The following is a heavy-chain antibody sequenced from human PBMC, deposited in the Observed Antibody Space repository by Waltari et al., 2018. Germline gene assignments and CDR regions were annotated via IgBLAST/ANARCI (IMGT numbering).Heavy chain of an antibody. V-gene: IGHV4-59*01. J-gene: IGHJ3*02. Sequence: QVQLQESGPGLVKPSETLSLTCTVSGGSINFYHWSWIRQPPGKGLEWIGYSYYSGSTTYNPALDSRVSISIDTSNTHFSLKLTSVTPADTAVYYCARYSRKFNDFWSAEGTAFDIWGQGALVTVSS. CDR1: GGSINFYH. CDR2: SYYSGST. D-gene: IGHD3-3*01. CDR3: ARYSRKFNDFWSAEGTAFDI.